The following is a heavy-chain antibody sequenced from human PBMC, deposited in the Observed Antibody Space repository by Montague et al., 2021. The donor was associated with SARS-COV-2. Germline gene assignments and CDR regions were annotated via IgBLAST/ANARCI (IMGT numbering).Heavy chain of an antibody. J-gene: IGHJ4*02. V-gene: IGHV4-59*01. Sequence: SETLSLTCSGAGGSSGSDYWSWLRQPPGKGLEWIGHIHYSGGNTYSPSFKSRVTISIDTPKNQFSLKLSSVTAADTAVYYCARSLDPSGTYYLPYWGQGTLVPVSS. CDR2: IHYSGGN. CDR3: ARSLDPSGTYYLPY. D-gene: IGHD3-10*01. CDR1: GGSSGSDY.